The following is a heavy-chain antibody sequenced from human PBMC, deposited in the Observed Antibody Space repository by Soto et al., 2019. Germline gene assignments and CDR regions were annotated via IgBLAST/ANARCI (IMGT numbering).Heavy chain of an antibody. J-gene: IGHJ4*02. CDR1: GFTFSSCA. CDR2: ISGSGEST. V-gene: IGHV3-23*01. CDR3: AQDRWNYDYFDF. D-gene: IGHD1-7*01. Sequence: GGALRLSCAASGFTFSSCAMNWVRQAPGKGLEWVSTISGSGESTYYADSVKGRFTISRDNSKSTLYLQMNSLRAEDTAVYYCAQDRWNYDYFDFWGQGTLVTVSS.